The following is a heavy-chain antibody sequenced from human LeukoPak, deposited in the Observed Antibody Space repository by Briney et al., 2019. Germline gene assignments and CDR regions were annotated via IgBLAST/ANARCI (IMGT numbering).Heavy chain of an antibody. V-gene: IGHV1-24*01. D-gene: IGHD1-26*01. J-gene: IGHJ1*01. CDR2: FDPEDGET. CDR3: ATDLVGATTTRGVEYFQH. CDR1: GYTLTELS. Sequence: GASVKVSCKVSGYTLTELSMHWVRQAPGKGLEWMGGFDPEDGETIYAQESQGRVTMTEDTSTDTAYMELSSLRSEDTAVYYCATDLVGATTTRGVEYFQHWGQGTLVTVSS.